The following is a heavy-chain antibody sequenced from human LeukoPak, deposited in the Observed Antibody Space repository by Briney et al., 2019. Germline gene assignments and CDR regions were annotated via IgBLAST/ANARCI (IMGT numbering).Heavy chain of an antibody. CDR2: INHSGST. V-gene: IGHV4-34*01. D-gene: IGHD6-19*01. CDR1: GGSFSGYY. J-gene: IGHJ6*03. CDR3: ARGARMYSSGWYYYYYYMDV. Sequence: SETLSLTCAVYGGSFSGYYWSWIRQSPGKGLEWIGEINHSGSTNYNPSLKSRVTISVDTSKNQFSLKLSSVTAADTAVYYCARGARMYSSGWYYYYYYMDVWGKGTTVTVSS.